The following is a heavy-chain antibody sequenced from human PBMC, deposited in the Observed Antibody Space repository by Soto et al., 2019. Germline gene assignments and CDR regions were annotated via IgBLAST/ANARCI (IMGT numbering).Heavy chain of an antibody. CDR3: ARVNDGSGAFDY. CDR2: INHSGST. J-gene: IGHJ4*02. D-gene: IGHD3-10*01. CDR1: GGSFSGYY. Sequence: SETLSLTCAVYGGSFSGYYWSWIRQPPGKGLEWIGEINHSGSTNYNPSLKSRVTISVDTSKNQFSLKLSSVTAADTAVYYCARVNDGSGAFDYWGQGTLVTVSA. V-gene: IGHV4-34*01.